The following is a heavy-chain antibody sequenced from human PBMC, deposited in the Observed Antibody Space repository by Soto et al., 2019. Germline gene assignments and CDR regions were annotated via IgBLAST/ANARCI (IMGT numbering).Heavy chain of an antibody. Sequence: EVQLVESGGGLVQPGGSLRLSCAASGFTVSSNYMSWVRQAPGKGLEWVSVIYSGGSTYHADSVKGRFTISRDNSKNTLYLQMNSLSAEDTALYYCAREKSDGSSWYSSDYWGQGTQVTVSS. D-gene: IGHD6-13*01. CDR3: AREKSDGSSWYSSDY. J-gene: IGHJ4*02. CDR2: IYSGGST. V-gene: IGHV3-66*01. CDR1: GFTVSSNY.